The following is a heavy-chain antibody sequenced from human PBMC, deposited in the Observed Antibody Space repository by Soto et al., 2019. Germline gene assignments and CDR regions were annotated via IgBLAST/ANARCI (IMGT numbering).Heavy chain of an antibody. CDR2: IHDRGST. CDR1: GGSISTNRW. V-gene: IGHV4-4*02. CDR3: AGHWAAGYGAFDP. D-gene: IGHD3-9*01. J-gene: IGHJ5*02. Sequence: QVKLQESGPGLEKPSGTLSLTCAVSGGSISTNRWWTWVRQAPGKGLEWIGEIHDRGSTNYNLSPKSRATLSIDRSKTQVSLEMRAVTAADTGVYYCAGHWAAGYGAFDPWGQGTVVTVSS.